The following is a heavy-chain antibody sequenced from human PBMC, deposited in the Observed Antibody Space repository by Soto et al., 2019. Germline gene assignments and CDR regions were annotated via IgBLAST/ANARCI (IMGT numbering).Heavy chain of an antibody. D-gene: IGHD3-10*01. J-gene: IGHJ6*02. CDR2: ISGSGGST. Sequence: GGSLRLSCAASGFTFSSYAMSWVRQAPGKGLEWVSAISGSGGSTYYADSVKGRFTISRDNSKNTLYLQMNSLRAEDTAVYYCAKGLWFGELGYYYGMDVWGQGTTVTVSS. CDR3: AKGLWFGELGYYYGMDV. CDR1: GFTFSSYA. V-gene: IGHV3-23*01.